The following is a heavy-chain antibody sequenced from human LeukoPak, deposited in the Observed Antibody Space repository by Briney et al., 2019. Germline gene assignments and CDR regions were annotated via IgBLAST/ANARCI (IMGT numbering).Heavy chain of an antibody. CDR3: ARDNSVGDYAWWFDP. Sequence: ASVKVSCKASGYTFTGYYMHWVRQAPGQGLEWMGWINPNSGGTNYAQKFQGGVTMTRDMSTSTDYMELSSLRSEDTAVYYCARDNSVGDYAWWFDPWGQGTLVTVSS. CDR1: GYTFTGYY. D-gene: IGHD1-26*01. V-gene: IGHV1-2*02. CDR2: INPNSGGT. J-gene: IGHJ5*02.